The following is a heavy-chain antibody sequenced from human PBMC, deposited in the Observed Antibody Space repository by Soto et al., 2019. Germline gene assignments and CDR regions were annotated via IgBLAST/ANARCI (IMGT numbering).Heavy chain of an antibody. CDR2: IYYSGST. D-gene: IGHD4-4*01. Sequence: SETLSLTCTVSGGSISSYYWSWIRQPPGKGLEWIGYIYYSGSTNYNPSLKSRVTISVDTSKNQFSLKLSSVTAADTAVYYCARAEDYTYTNWLDPWGQGTLVTVSS. J-gene: IGHJ5*02. CDR3: ARAEDYTYTNWLDP. CDR1: GGSISSYY. V-gene: IGHV4-59*01.